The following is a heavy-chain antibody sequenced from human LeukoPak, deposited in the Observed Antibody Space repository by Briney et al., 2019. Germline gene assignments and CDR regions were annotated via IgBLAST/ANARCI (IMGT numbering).Heavy chain of an antibody. Sequence: KPGGSLRLSCAASGFRFNTFWMSWVRQPPGKGLEWIGEIYHSGSTNYNPSLKSRVTISVDKSKNQFSLKLSSVTAADTAVYYCARVRIAVAGPIDYWGQGTLVTVSS. CDR1: GFRFNTFW. CDR2: IYHSGST. CDR3: ARVRIAVAGPIDY. J-gene: IGHJ4*02. D-gene: IGHD6-19*01. V-gene: IGHV4-4*02.